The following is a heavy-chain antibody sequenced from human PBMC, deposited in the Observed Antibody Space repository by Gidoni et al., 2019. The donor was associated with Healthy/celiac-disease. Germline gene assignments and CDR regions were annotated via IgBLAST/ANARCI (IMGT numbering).Heavy chain of an antibody. J-gene: IGHJ4*02. CDR2: ISSSSSYI. CDR1: GFPFSSYS. D-gene: IGHD3-22*01. Sequence: EVQLVESGGGLVKPGGSLRLSCAASGFPFSSYSMNWVRQAPGKGLEWVSSISSSSSYIDYADSVKGRFTISRDNAKNSLYLQMNSLRAEDTAVYYCARDWSDYYDSSGYVVEDYWGQGTLVTVSS. CDR3: ARDWSDYYDSSGYVVEDY. V-gene: IGHV3-21*01.